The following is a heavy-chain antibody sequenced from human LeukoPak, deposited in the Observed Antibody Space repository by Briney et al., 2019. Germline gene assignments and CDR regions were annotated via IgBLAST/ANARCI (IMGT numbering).Heavy chain of an antibody. D-gene: IGHD6-13*01. Sequence: PGGSLRLSCAASGFTFSDYYMSWIRPAPGKGLEWVSYISSSSSYTNYADSVKGRFTISRDNAKNSLYLQMNSLRAEDTAVYYCASILIAAAGTGDYYYYGMDVWGQGTTVTVSS. V-gene: IGHV3-11*06. CDR3: ASILIAAAGTGDYYYYGMDV. J-gene: IGHJ6*02. CDR2: ISSSSSYT. CDR1: GFTFSDYY.